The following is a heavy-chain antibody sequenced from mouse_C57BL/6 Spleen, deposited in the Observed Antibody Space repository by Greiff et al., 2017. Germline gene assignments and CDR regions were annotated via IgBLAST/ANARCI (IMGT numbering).Heavy chain of an antibody. Sequence: VQLQQSGPELVKPGASVKISCKASGYAFSSSWMNWVKQRPGKGLEWIGRIYPGDGDTNYNGKFKGKATLTADKSSSPAYMQLSSLTSEDSAVYCCAREGLSVYFDDWGQGTTLTVSS. CDR2: IYPGDGDT. J-gene: IGHJ2*01. CDR3: AREGLSVYFDD. CDR1: GYAFSSSW. D-gene: IGHD3-1*01. V-gene: IGHV1-82*01.